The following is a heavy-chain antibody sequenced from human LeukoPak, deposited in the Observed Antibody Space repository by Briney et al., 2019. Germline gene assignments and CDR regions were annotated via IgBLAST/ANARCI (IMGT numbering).Heavy chain of an antibody. CDR3: ARQYSSSWYALGYLDY. CDR2: ISGSGGST. CDR1: GFTFSSYA. J-gene: IGHJ4*02. V-gene: IGHV3-23*01. Sequence: GGSLRLSCAASGFTFSSYAMSWVRQAPGKGLEWVSAISGSGGSTYYADSVKGRFTISRDNSKNTLYLQMNSLRADDTALYYCARQYSSSWYALGYLDYWGQRTLVTVSS. D-gene: IGHD6-13*01.